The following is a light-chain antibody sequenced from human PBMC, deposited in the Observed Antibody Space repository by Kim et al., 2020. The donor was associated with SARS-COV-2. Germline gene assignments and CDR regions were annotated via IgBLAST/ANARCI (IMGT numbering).Light chain of an antibody. J-gene: IGLJ2*01. Sequence: HSVTISCTGTNSDIGSYNYVSWYQQHPGKVPKLMIYEVSKRPSGVPDRFSGSKSGNMASLTVSGLQAEDEADYYCSSYARSNNFVVFGGGTQLTVL. V-gene: IGLV2-8*01. CDR2: EVS. CDR3: SSYARSNNFVV. CDR1: NSDIGSYNY.